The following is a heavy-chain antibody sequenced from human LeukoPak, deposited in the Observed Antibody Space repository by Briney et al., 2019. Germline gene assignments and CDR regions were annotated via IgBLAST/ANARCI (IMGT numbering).Heavy chain of an antibody. Sequence: GRSLRLSCAASGFTVSAYAMAWVRQAPGKGLEWVSTIYDDNTYYADSVKGRFAISTDNSKNTLYLQMNSLRVEDTAVYFCAARKVRGVWFYLDYWGQGTLVTVSP. V-gene: IGHV3-23*01. CDR3: AARKVRGVWFYLDY. CDR2: IYDDNT. J-gene: IGHJ4*02. D-gene: IGHD3-10*01. CDR1: GFTVSAYA.